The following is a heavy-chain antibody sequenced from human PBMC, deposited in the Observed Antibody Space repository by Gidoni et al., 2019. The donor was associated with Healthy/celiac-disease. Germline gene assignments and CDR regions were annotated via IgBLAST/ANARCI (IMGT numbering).Heavy chain of an antibody. D-gene: IGHD3-22*01. V-gene: IGHV3-11*01. CDR2: ISSSGSTI. CDR3: ARDRDSSVWDYYYYYGMDV. Sequence: QVQLVESGGGLVKPGGSLRLSWAASGFPFSDYYMSWIRQAPGKGLEWVSYISSSGSTIYYADSVKGRFTISRDNAKNSLYLQMNSLRAEDTAVYYCARDRDSSVWDYYYYYGMDVWGQGTTVTVSS. J-gene: IGHJ6*02. CDR1: GFPFSDYY.